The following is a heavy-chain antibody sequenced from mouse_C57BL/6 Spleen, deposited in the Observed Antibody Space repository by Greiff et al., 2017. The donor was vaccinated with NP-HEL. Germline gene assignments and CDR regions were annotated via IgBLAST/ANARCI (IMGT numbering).Heavy chain of an antibody. D-gene: IGHD4-1*01. CDR3: AREGELEGSFAY. V-gene: IGHV1-81*01. J-gene: IGHJ3*01. Sequence: QVQLQQSGAELARPGALVKLSCKASGYTFTSYGISWVKQRTGQGLEWIGEIYPRSGNTYYNEKFKGKATLTADKSSSTAYMELRSLTSEDSAVYFCAREGELEGSFAYWGQGTLVTVSA. CDR1: GYTFTSYG. CDR2: IYPRSGNT.